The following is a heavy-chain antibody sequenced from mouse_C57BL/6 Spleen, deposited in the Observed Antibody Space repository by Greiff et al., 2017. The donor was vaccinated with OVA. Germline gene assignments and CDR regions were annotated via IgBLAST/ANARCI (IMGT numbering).Heavy chain of an antibody. Sequence: EVQLVESGGGLVQPGGSLSLSCAASGFTFTDYYMSWVRQPPGKALEWLGFIRNKANGYTTEYSASVKGRFTISRDNSQSILYLQMNALRAEDSATYYCARYSERLRLHYYAMDDWGQGTSVTVSS. CDR2: IRNKANGYTT. D-gene: IGHD2-4*01. V-gene: IGHV7-3*01. J-gene: IGHJ4*01. CDR3: ARYSERLRLHYYAMDD. CDR1: GFTFTDYY.